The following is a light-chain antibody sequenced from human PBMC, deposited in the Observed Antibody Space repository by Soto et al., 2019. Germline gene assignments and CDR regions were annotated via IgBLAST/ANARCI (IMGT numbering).Light chain of an antibody. J-gene: IGKJ4*01. CDR2: AAS. CDR3: QQANSFPPT. CDR1: QGISSW. Sequence: IRVEHSLSSVSGFEGEIVAISWRASQGISSWLAWYQQKPGKAPKLLIYAASSLQSGVPSRFSGSGPGTDFPLTISSLPPEDFATYYCQQANSFPPTFGGGTKVDIK. V-gene: IGKV1-12*01.